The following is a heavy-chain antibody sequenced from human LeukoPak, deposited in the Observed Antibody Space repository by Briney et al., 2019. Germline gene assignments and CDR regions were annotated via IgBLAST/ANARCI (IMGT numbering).Heavy chain of an antibody. J-gene: IGHJ4*02. V-gene: IGHV4-34*01. D-gene: IGHD3-10*01. CDR1: GGSFSGYY. CDR2: INHSGST. Sequence: PSETLSLTCAVYGGSFSGYYWSWIRQPPGKGLEWIGEINHSGSTNYNPSLKSRVTISVDTSKNQFSLKLSSVTAADTAVYYCARSFVLWFGPDRYFDYWGQGTLVTVSS. CDR3: ARSFVLWFGPDRYFDY.